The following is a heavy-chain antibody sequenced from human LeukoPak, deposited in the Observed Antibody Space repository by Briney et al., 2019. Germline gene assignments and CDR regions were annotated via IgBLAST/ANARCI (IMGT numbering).Heavy chain of an antibody. Sequence: SETLSLTCTVSGGSIGSYYWSWIRQPPGKGLEWIGYIYYSGSTNYNPSLKSRVTISVDTSKNQFSLKLSSVTAADTAVYYCARGYCTNGVCYIGPFDYWGQGTLVTVSS. J-gene: IGHJ4*02. D-gene: IGHD2-8*01. CDR1: GGSIGSYY. CDR3: ARGYCTNGVCYIGPFDY. CDR2: IYYSGST. V-gene: IGHV4-59*01.